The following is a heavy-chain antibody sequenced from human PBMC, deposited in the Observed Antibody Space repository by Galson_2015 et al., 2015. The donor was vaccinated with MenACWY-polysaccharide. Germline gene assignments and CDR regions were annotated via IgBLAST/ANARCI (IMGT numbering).Heavy chain of an antibody. V-gene: IGHV3-7*01. CDR1: RFNFNTNW. CDR3: ARDPHCGAGCSIHDAFDV. Sequence: SLRLSCAASRFNFNTNWMTWVRQAPGKGLEWVALINPDGSQTEYVDSVKGRFAVSRDNAKNTVYLQMNSLRAEDTAVYYCARDPHCGAGCSIHDAFDVWGQGTKVTVSS. CDR2: INPDGSQT. J-gene: IGHJ3*01. D-gene: IGHD2-21*02.